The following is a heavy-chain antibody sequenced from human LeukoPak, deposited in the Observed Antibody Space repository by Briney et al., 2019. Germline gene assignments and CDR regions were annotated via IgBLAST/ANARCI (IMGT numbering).Heavy chain of an antibody. V-gene: IGHV3-53*01. CDR1: GFIVSSNS. CDR2: IYTGGDT. D-gene: IGHD4-23*01. CDR3: TRSTNYGGQHRNYLDY. Sequence: GGSLRLSCAASGFIVSSNSMSWVRQAPGKGLEWVSVIYTGGDTYYADSVKGRFAISRDNSKNTVYLQMNSLRAEDTAVYYCTRSTNYGGQHRNYLDYWGRGPLDTVSS. J-gene: IGHJ4*02.